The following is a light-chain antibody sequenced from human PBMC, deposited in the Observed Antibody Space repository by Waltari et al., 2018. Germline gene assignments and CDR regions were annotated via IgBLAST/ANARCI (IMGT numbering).Light chain of an antibody. CDR1: SSDVGGYNY. V-gene: IGLV2-14*03. J-gene: IGLJ2*01. CDR2: DVS. CDR3: SSYISSSTLEL. Sequence: QSALTPPASVSGSPGQSITTPCTGTSSDVGGYNYASWYQQHPGKAPKLMIYDVSNRPSVFSNRFSGSNSGNTASLTISGLQAEDEADYYCSSYISSSTLELFGGGTSLTVL.